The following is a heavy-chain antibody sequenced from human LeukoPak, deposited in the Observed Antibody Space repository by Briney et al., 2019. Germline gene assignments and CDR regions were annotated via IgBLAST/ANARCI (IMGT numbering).Heavy chain of an antibody. CDR1: GGTFSSYA. J-gene: IGHJ4*02. V-gene: IGHV1-69*01. CDR3: ARSPGIAAAGTSLDY. CDR2: IIPIFGTA. D-gene: IGHD6-13*01. Sequence: SVKVSCRASGGTFSSYAISWVRQAPGQGLEWMGGIIPIFGTANYAQKFQGRVTITADESTSTAYMELSSLRSEDTAVYYCARSPGIAAAGTSLDYWGQGTLVTVSS.